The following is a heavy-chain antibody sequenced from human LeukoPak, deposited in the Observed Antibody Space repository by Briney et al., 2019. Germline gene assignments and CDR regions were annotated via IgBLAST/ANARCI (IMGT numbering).Heavy chain of an antibody. D-gene: IGHD6-6*01. CDR2: KHYTGDT. J-gene: IGHJ6*02. CDR3: VRDGARLTGTSGMDV. CDR1: GGSMSNHY. V-gene: IGHV4-59*11. Sequence: SETLSLTCTVSGGSMSNHYWSWLRQPPGKGLEWIAYKHYTGDTSYNPSLRSRASISVDTSKNQLSLKLTSVTAADTAVYYCVRDGARLTGTSGMDVWGQGTTVSVSS.